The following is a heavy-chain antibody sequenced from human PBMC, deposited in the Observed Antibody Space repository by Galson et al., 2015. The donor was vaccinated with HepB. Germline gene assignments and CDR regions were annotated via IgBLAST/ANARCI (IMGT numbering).Heavy chain of an antibody. Sequence: PALVKPTQTLTLTCTFSGFSLSTSGVGVGWIRQPPGKALEWLALIYWDDYKRYSPSLKSRLTITKDTSKNQVVLTMTNMDPVDTATYYCAHLTAMVQVDYWGQGTLVTVSS. CDR2: IYWDDYK. CDR3: AHLTAMVQVDY. V-gene: IGHV2-5*02. J-gene: IGHJ4*02. D-gene: IGHD5-18*01. CDR1: GFSLSTSGVG.